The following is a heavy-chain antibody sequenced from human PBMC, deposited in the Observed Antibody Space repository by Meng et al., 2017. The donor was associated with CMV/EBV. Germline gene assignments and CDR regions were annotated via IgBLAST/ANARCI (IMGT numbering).Heavy chain of an antibody. CDR2: ISSSGSTI. Sequence: GGSLRLSCAVYGGSFSGYYWSWIRQAPGKGLEWVSYISSSGSTIYYADSVKGRFTISRDNAKNSLYLQMNSLRAEDTAVYYCARALYCSSTSCYTDYYYYGMDVWGQGTTVTVSS. CDR1: GGSFSGYY. CDR3: ARALYCSSTSCYTDYYYYGMDV. V-gene: IGHV3-11*01. J-gene: IGHJ6*02. D-gene: IGHD2-2*02.